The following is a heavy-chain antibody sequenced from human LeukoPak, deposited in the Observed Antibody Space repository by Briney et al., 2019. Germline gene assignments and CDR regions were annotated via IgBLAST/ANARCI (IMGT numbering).Heavy chain of an antibody. CDR1: GGSISSYY. Sequence: SETLSLTCTVSGGSISSYYWSWIRQPPGKGLEWIGYIFYSGSTNYNPSLKSLVTISVDTSKNQFSLKLSSVTAADTAVYYCARRYSSGWFDPWGQGTLVTVSS. J-gene: IGHJ5*02. V-gene: IGHV4-59*08. CDR3: ARRYSSGWFDP. D-gene: IGHD3-22*01. CDR2: IFYSGST.